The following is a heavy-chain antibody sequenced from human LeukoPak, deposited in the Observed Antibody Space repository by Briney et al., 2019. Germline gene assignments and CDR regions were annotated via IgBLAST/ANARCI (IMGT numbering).Heavy chain of an antibody. CDR1: GFTFSSYA. V-gene: IGHV3-30*04. D-gene: IGHD6-19*01. Sequence: GGSLRLSCAASGFTFSSYAMHWVRQAPGKGLEWVAVISYDGSNKYYADSVKGRFTISRDNSKNTLYLQMNSLRAEDTAVYYFARRAVAGRRVDYWGQGTLVTVSS. CDR2: ISYDGSNK. CDR3: ARRAVAGRRVDY. J-gene: IGHJ4*02.